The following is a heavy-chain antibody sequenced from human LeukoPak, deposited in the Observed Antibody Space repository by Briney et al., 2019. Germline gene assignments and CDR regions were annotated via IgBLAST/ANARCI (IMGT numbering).Heavy chain of an antibody. CDR3: AKTHTGGCYSGLDP. Sequence: GGSLRLSCAASGFTFSSYAMTWVRQAPGKGLEWVSAISTSGDDTYYVDSVKGRFTISRDNSKNTLYLQMNSLRAEDTAVYYCAKTHTGGCYSGLDPWGQGTLVIVSS. D-gene: IGHD2-21*02. V-gene: IGHV3-23*01. J-gene: IGHJ5*02. CDR2: ISTSGDDT. CDR1: GFTFSSYA.